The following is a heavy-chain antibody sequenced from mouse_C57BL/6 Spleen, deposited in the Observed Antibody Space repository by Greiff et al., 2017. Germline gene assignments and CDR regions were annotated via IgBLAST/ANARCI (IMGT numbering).Heavy chain of an antibody. CDR1: GFTFSGFW. CDR3: MRRGYLYWYFDV. V-gene: IGHV11-2*01. Sequence: EVKLMETGGGLVQPGGSRGLSCEGSGFTFSGFWMSWVRQTPGKTLEWIGDINSDGSAINYAPSIKDRFTIFRDNDKSTLYLQMSNVRSEDTATYFCMRRGYLYWYFDVWGTGTTVTVSS. CDR2: INSDGSAI. J-gene: IGHJ1*03. D-gene: IGHD5-1*01.